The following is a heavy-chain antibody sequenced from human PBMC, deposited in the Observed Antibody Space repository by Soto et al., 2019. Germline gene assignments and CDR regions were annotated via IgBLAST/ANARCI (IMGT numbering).Heavy chain of an antibody. V-gene: IGHV3-33*01. CDR3: ARDSGYYDITGFFDY. D-gene: IGHD3-22*01. Sequence: GGCLRISCAASGFTFSRYGIHGVRQAPGKGLEWVAVIWYDGSNKYYADSVKGRFTISRDNSKNTLYLQMNSLRAEDTAVYYCARDSGYYDITGFFDYWGQGTLVTVSS. CDR1: GFTFSRYG. CDR2: IWYDGSNK. J-gene: IGHJ4*02.